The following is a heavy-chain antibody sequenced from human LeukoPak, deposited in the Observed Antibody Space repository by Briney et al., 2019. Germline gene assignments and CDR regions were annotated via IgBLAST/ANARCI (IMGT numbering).Heavy chain of an antibody. D-gene: IGHD5-18*01. Sequence: ASVKVSCKASGYTFTSYYMHWVRQAPGQGLEWMGLINPNGDTNYAQKFQGRVTMTRDTSTSTVYMELSSLRSEDTAVYYCARAAGDTYGYRYYSDYWGQGTLVSVSS. J-gene: IGHJ4*02. CDR2: INPNGDT. CDR3: ARAAGDTYGYRYYSDY. CDR1: GYTFTSYY. V-gene: IGHV1-46*01.